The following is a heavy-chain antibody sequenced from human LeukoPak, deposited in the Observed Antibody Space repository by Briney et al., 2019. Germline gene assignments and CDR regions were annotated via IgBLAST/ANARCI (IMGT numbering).Heavy chain of an antibody. Sequence: SQTLSLTCIVSNGSISSGFNYWTWIRQPAGGGLEWIGRMHTTGSTYYSPSLKSRVTMSIDKSKNQFSLRLSSVTAADTALYFCARERAGWIHALDIWGQGTIVTVSS. CDR2: MHTTGST. CDR3: ARERAGWIHALDI. D-gene: IGHD5-18*01. V-gene: IGHV4-61*02. J-gene: IGHJ3*02. CDR1: NGSISSGFNY.